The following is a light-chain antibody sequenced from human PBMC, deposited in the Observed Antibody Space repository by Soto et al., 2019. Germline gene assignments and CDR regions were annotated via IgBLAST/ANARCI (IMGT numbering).Light chain of an antibody. CDR2: GAS. J-gene: IGKJ2*01. V-gene: IGKV3-20*01. CDR1: QSVSSSY. Sequence: EIVLTQSPGTLSLSPGERATLSCRASQSVSSSYLAWYQQKPGQAPRLLIYGASSRATGIPDRFSGSGSGTDFTLTINRLEPEDFAVYYCQQYGSSPKTFGQGTKLEIK. CDR3: QQYGSSPKT.